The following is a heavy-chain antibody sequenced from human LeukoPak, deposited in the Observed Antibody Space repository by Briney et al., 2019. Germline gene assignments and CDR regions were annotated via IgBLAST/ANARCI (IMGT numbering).Heavy chain of an antibody. CDR3: ARDGQWELPPGNWFDP. V-gene: IGHV1-3*01. J-gene: IGHJ5*02. Sequence: KFQGRVTITRDTSASTAYMELSSLRSEDTAVYYCARDGQWELPPGNWFDPWGQGTLVTVSS. D-gene: IGHD1-26*01.